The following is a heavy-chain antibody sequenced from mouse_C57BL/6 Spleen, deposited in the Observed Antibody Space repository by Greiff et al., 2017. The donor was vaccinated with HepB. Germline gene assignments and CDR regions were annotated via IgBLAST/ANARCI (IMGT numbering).Heavy chain of an antibody. V-gene: IGHV1-50*01. CDR1: GYTFTSYW. CDR2: IDPSDSYT. CDR3: ARKDYYYGSSGYFDV. D-gene: IGHD1-1*01. Sequence: QVQLQQPGAELVKPGASVKLSCKASGYTFTSYWMQWVKQRPGQGLEWIGEIDPSDSYTNYNQKFKGKATLTVDTSSSTAYMQLSSLTSEDSAVYYCARKDYYYGSSGYFDVWGTGTTVTVSS. J-gene: IGHJ1*03.